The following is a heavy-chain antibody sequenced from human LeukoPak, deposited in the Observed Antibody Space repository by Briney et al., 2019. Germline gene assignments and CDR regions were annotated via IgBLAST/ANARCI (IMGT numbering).Heavy chain of an antibody. J-gene: IGHJ4*02. V-gene: IGHV4-4*02. D-gene: IGHD5-24*01. CDR2: IYHSGST. CDR3: ARVVGMATIVY. CDR1: GGSISSSNW. Sequence: PSGTLSLTCAVSGGSISSSNWWSWIRQPPGKGLEWIGEIYHSGSTNYNPSLKSRVTISVDTSKNQFSLKLSSVTAADTAVYYCARVVGMATIVYWGQGTLVTVSS.